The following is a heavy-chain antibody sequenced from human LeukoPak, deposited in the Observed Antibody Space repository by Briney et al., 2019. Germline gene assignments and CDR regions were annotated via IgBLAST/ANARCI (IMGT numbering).Heavy chain of an antibody. D-gene: IGHD3-10*01. CDR1: AYTFTGYY. Sequence: ASVKVSCKASAYTFTGYYMHWVRQAPGQGLEWMGWINPNSGGTNYAQKFQGWVTMTRDTSISTAYMELSRLRSDDTAVYYCARDRDGSGSSPGVYWGQGTLVTVSS. J-gene: IGHJ4*02. V-gene: IGHV1-2*04. CDR2: INPNSGGT. CDR3: ARDRDGSGSSPGVY.